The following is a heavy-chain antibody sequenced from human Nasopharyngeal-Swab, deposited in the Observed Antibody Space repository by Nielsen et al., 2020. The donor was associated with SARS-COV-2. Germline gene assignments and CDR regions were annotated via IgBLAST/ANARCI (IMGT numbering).Heavy chain of an antibody. Sequence: GESLKISCAASGFTFSSYSMNWVRQAPGKGLEWVSSISSSSSYIYYADSEKGRFTISRDNAKNSLYLQMNSLRAEDTAVYYCARDRFTMVRGAFDPWGQGTLVTVSS. CDR3: ARDRFTMVRGAFDP. J-gene: IGHJ5*02. CDR1: GFTFSSYS. CDR2: ISSSSSYI. V-gene: IGHV3-21*01. D-gene: IGHD3-10*01.